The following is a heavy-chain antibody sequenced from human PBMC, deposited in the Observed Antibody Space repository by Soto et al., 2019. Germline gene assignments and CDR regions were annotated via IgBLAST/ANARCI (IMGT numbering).Heavy chain of an antibody. Sequence: QVQLVESGGGVVQPGRSLRLSCAASGFSFRTFGMHWVRQAPGMGLEWVALISNDAKNDYYADSVKGRFTISRDNSRNTLHLEMNSLRVEDTAVYYCVKDYEDKGYDHWGQGILVTVSA. CDR3: VKDYEDKGYDH. CDR1: GFSFRTFG. J-gene: IGHJ4*02. CDR2: ISNDAKND. V-gene: IGHV3-30*18. D-gene: IGHD3-3*01.